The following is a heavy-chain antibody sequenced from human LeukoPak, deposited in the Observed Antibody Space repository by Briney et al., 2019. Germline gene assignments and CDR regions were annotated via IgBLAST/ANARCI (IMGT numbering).Heavy chain of an antibody. J-gene: IGHJ4*02. Sequence: TGGSLRLSCAASGFTFSTYWMGWVRLAPGKGLEWVAFIKEDGSMKYYVDSVKGRFTISRDNAQNSLYLQMNNLRAEDTAVYYCVRGAYSSSWLNFDYWGQGTLVTVSS. CDR3: VRGAYSSSWLNFDY. D-gene: IGHD6-13*01. CDR2: IKEDGSMK. CDR1: GFTFSTYW. V-gene: IGHV3-7*04.